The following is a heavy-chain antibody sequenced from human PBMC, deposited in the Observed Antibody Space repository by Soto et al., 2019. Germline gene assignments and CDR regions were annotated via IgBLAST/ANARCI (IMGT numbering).Heavy chain of an antibody. V-gene: IGHV3-23*01. Sequence: GGSLRLSCAASGFTFRNYAMSWVRRAPGKGLEWVSLISASGGSTYYTDSVKGRFTISRDNAKTSLYLQMNSLRAEDTALYYCAKDRGSGSYAANYYYYGMDVWGQGTTVTVSS. CDR3: AKDRGSGSYAANYYYYGMDV. J-gene: IGHJ6*02. D-gene: IGHD3-10*01. CDR1: GFTFRNYA. CDR2: ISASGGST.